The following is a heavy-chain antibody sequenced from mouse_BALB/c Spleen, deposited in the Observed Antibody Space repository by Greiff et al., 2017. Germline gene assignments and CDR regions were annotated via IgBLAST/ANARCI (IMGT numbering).Heavy chain of an antibody. Sequence: EVQGVESGGDLVKPGGSLKLSCAASGFTFSSYGMSWVRQTPDKRLELVATINSNGGSTYYPDSVKGRFTISRDNAKNTLYLQMSSLKSEDTAMYYCAIDGNYGAIDYWGQGTSVTVSS. CDR1: GFTFSSYG. CDR3: AIDGNYGAIDY. V-gene: IGHV5-6-3*01. CDR2: INSNGGST. D-gene: IGHD2-1*01. J-gene: IGHJ4*01.